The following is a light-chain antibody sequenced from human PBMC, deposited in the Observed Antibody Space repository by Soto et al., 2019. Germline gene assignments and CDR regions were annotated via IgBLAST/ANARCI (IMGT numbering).Light chain of an antibody. J-gene: IGKJ2*03. Sequence: TLSLTTKERATVSCRASQSVSSSYLAGYQQKPGQAPRLLIYDASNRASGVPARFSGSGSGTDFTLTISDLEAADCGLYYSKVRVNRLNGFG. V-gene: IGKV3D-20*02. CDR3: KVRVNRLNG. CDR2: DAS. CDR1: QSVSSSY.